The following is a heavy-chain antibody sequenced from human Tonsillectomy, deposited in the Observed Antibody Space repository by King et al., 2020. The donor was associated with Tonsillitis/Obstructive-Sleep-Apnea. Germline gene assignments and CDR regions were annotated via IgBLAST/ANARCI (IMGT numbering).Heavy chain of an antibody. CDR3: ARGDRVAQGNYAMAG. D-gene: IGHD2-15*01. Sequence: QLVQSGGGLVQPGGSLRLSCAASGFTFSSYWMHWVRQAPGKGLVWVSRIKNDGSSKSYADSVKGRFTISRDNAKNTLSLQMNSLRAEDTAVYYCARGDRVAQGNYAMAGWGQGTTVTASS. V-gene: IGHV3-74*02. CDR2: IKNDGSSK. CDR1: GFTFSSYW. J-gene: IGHJ6*02.